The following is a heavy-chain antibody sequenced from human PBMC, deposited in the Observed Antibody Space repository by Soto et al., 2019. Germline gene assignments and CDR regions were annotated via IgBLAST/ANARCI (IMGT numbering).Heavy chain of an antibody. V-gene: IGHV1-69*12. CDR3: PSGWGDPNREANS. J-gene: IGHJ4*02. CDR1: GGTFSSYA. CDR2: IIPIFGTA. D-gene: IGHD2-21*02. Sequence: QVQLVQSGAEVKKPGSSVKVSCKASGGTFSSYAISWVRQAPGQGLEWMGGIIPIFGTANYAQKFQGRVTLPAAASTRTAYSELSSLRSEDTAVYYFPSGWGDPNREANSWGQGTLVTVSS.